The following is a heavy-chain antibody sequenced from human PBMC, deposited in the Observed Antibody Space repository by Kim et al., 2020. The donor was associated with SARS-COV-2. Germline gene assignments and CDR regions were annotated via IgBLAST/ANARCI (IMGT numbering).Heavy chain of an antibody. Sequence: PSLKSRVTISEDTSKNHFSLKLSSVTAADTAVYYGARQRITMTVVAREFDIWGQGTMVPVPS. V-gene: IGHV4-31*02. D-gene: IGHD3-22*01. J-gene: IGHJ3*02. CDR3: ARQRITMTVVAREFDI.